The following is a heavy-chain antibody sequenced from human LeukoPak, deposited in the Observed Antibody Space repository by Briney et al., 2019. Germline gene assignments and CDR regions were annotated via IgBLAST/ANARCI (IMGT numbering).Heavy chain of an antibody. CDR2: INPNGGGT. V-gene: IGHV1-2*02. CDR3: ARDGSSWLKAYYYYYYMDV. J-gene: IGHJ6*03. Sequence: ASVKVSCKASGYTFTGYYMHWVRQAPGQGLEWMGWINPNGGGTNYAQKFQGRVTMTRDTSISTAYMELSRLRSDDTAVYYCARDGSSWLKAYYYYYYMDVWGKGTTVTVSS. D-gene: IGHD6-13*01. CDR1: GYTFTGYY.